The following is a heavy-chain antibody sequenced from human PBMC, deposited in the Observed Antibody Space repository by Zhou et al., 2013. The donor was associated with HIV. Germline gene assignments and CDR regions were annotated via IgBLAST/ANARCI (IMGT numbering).Heavy chain of an antibody. V-gene: IGHV1-2*02. CDR1: GYTFTDYY. Sequence: QVQLVQSGAEVKKPGASVKVSCKASGYTFTDYYIYWVRQAPGQGLEWMGWINPKSGATSYAQNFQDRVTMSKDPSITTVYMEVSRLGQNDTAVYFCGRVGTEDFWGQGSLVIVSS. J-gene: IGHJ4*02. CDR3: GRVGTEDF. CDR2: INPKSGAT.